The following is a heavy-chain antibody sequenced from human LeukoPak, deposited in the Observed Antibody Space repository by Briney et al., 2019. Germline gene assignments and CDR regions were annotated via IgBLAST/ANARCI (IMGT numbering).Heavy chain of an antibody. CDR1: GFTFSSSS. CDR2: ISSSSSYI. Sequence: GESLRLSCAASGFTFSSSSMNWVSQAPGKGLEWVSSISSSSSYIYYADSGKGRFTISRDNSKNTLYLQMNSLRAEDTAVYYCARGGSGNYYYYYYYMDAWGKGTTVTVSS. D-gene: IGHD3-10*01. CDR3: ARGGSGNYYYYYYYMDA. V-gene: IGHV3-21*01. J-gene: IGHJ6*03.